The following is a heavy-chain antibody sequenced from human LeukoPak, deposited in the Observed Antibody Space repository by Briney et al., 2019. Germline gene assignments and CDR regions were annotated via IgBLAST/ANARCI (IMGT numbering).Heavy chain of an antibody. V-gene: IGHV4-39*07. Sequence: PSETLSLTCTVSGGSLTSYYWGWIRQPPGKGLEWIGSIYYSGSTYYNPSLKSRVTISVDTSKNQFSLKLSSVTAADTAVYYCAGTTALYYYYYMDVWGKGTTVTVSS. D-gene: IGHD4-17*01. CDR1: GGSLTSYY. CDR2: IYYSGST. J-gene: IGHJ6*03. CDR3: AGTTALYYYYYMDV.